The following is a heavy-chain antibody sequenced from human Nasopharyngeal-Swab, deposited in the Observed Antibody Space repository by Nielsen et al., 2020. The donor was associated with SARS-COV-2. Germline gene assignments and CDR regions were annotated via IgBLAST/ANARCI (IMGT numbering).Heavy chain of an antibody. CDR2: ISYDGSNK. J-gene: IGHJ4*02. D-gene: IGHD4-23*01. CDR1: GFTFSSYA. CDR3: ARDIGGYFDY. Sequence: GKSLKISCAASGFTFSSYAMHWVRQAPGKGLEGGAVISYDGSNKYYADSVKGRFTISRDNSKNTLYLQMNSPRAEDTAVYYCARDIGGYFDYWGQGTLVTVSS. V-gene: IGHV3-30-3*01.